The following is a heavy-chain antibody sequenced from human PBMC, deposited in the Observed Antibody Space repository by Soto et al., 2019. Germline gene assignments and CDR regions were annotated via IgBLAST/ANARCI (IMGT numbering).Heavy chain of an antibody. CDR1: GGSFSGYY. D-gene: IGHD5-12*01. Sequence: SETLSLTCAVYGGSFSGYYWSWIRQPPGKGLEWIGEINHSGSTKYNPSLKSRVTISVDTSKNQFSLKLSSVTAADTAVYYCASTVDIVATIGVFDYWGQGTLVTVSS. CDR3: ASTVDIVATIGVFDY. CDR2: INHSGST. J-gene: IGHJ4*02. V-gene: IGHV4-34*01.